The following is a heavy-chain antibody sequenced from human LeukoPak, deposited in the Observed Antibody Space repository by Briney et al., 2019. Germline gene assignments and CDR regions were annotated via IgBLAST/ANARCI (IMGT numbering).Heavy chain of an antibody. CDR1: GGSFSGYY. D-gene: IGHD5-24*01. V-gene: IGHV4-34*01. J-gene: IGHJ4*02. Sequence: SETLSLTCAVYGGSFSGYYWSWIRQPPGKGLEWIGEINHSGSTNYNPSLKSRVTISVDTSKNQFSLKLSSVTAADTAVYYCARAVTPTIRIDHWGQGTLVTVSS. CDR3: ARAVTPTIRIDH. CDR2: INHSGST.